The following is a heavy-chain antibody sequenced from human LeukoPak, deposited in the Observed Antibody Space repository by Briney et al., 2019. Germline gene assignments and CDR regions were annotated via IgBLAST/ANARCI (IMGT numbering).Heavy chain of an antibody. D-gene: IGHD6-19*01. J-gene: IGHJ4*02. CDR3: SRGPTGGWSH. CDR2: IYWDDDK. Sequence: SGPTLVNPPQTLTLTCTFSGFSLSTTGVGVGWIRQPPGKALEWLALIYWDDDKRYSPSLKSRLTITKDTSKSQVVLTMTNMDPVDTATYYCSRGPTGGWSHWGQGTLVTVSS. CDR1: GFSLSTTGVG. V-gene: IGHV2-5*02.